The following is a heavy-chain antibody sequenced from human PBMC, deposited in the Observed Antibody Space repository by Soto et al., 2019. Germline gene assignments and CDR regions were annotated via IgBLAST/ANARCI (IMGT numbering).Heavy chain of an antibody. V-gene: IGHV4-39*01. CDR1: GGSISSSSYY. CDR2: IYYSGST. D-gene: IGHD1-7*01. Sequence: TSETLSLTCTVSGGSISSSSYYWGWIRQPPGKGLEWIGSIYYSGSTYYNPSLKSRVTISVDTSKNQFSLKLSSVTAADTAVYYCATELRYYYYYYGMDVWGQGTTVTVS. J-gene: IGHJ6*02. CDR3: ATELRYYYYYYGMDV.